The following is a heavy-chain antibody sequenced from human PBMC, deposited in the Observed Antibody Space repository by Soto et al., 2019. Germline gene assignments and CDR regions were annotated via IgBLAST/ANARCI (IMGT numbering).Heavy chain of an antibody. CDR3: AKNGQPPYYYYGLDV. CDR2: ISGYNGDA. CDR1: GYTFTSYD. Sequence: ASVKVSCKASGYTFTSYDINWVRQATGQGLEWMGWISGYNGDANYAQRFQGRVSMTIDTSTTTAYMELRTLTPDDTAVYYCAKNGQPPYYYYGLDVWGQGTTVTVSS. D-gene: IGHD2-8*01. J-gene: IGHJ6*02. V-gene: IGHV1-18*01.